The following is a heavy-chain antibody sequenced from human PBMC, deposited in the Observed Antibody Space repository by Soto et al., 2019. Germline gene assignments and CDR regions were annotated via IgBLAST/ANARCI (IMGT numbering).Heavy chain of an antibody. CDR3: ARGYSRLADAAFDI. Sequence: GESLKISCKGSGYIFTNNWIGWVRQMPGKGLEWMGIIYPDDSDTRYSPSFQGQVTISADKSISTAYLQWSSLKASDTAMYYCARGYSRLADAAFDIWGQGKMVTVS. J-gene: IGHJ3*02. D-gene: IGHD3-22*01. CDR2: IYPDDSDT. CDR1: GYIFTNNW. V-gene: IGHV5-51*01.